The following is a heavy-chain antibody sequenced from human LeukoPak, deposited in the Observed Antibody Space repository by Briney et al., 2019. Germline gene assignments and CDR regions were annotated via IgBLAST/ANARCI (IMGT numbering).Heavy chain of an antibody. CDR1: GFTVSSNY. CDR2: IYSGGST. Sequence: GGSVRLSCAASGFTVSSNYMSWVRQAPGKGLEWVSVIYSGGSTYYADSVKGRFTISRDNSKNTLYLQMNSLRAEDTAVYYCARDREMVRGVYYYGMDVWGQGTTVTVSS. D-gene: IGHD3-10*01. CDR3: ARDREMVRGVYYYGMDV. V-gene: IGHV3-66*01. J-gene: IGHJ6*02.